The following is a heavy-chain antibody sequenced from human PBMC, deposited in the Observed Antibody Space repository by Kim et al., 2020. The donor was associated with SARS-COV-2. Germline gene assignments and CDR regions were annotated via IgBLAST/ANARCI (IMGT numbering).Heavy chain of an antibody. CDR1: GGSFSGFH. V-gene: IGHV4-34*01. D-gene: IGHD2-2*01. CDR3: ARGRCPRWPPAPY. J-gene: IGHJ4*02. CDR2: THKDGSA. Sequence: SETLSLTCAVYGGSFSGFHWSWISHPPGKGLEWIGETHKDGSATYHPTPKSRAPVSVAPPQNQSSLTLNSVPLADPAVYFFARGRCPRWPPAPYWGEG.